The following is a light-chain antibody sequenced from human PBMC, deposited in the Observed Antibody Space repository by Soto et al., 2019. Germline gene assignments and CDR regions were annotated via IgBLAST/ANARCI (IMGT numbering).Light chain of an antibody. Sequence: DIQVTQSPSSVSASVGATVTITCRASQGISSWLARYQQKPGKAANLLINAASNLQSAVPSRFSGSGSGTEFTLTISSLQPDDFATYYSQQYNSYSRPFAQGTKV. CDR2: AAS. V-gene: IGKV1D-16*01. CDR3: QQYNSYSRP. CDR1: QGISSW. J-gene: IGKJ1*01.